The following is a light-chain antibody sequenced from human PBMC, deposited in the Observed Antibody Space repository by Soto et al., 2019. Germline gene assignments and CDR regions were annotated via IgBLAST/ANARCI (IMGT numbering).Light chain of an antibody. Sequence: DVVLTQSPDSLSVSLGERATINCKSSQSVLSRSDNRNYLAWFQHRPGQPPKLLFSWASIRDSGVPDRFSGSGSGSDFTLTISSLQAXXXAVXXXXXXYSAPLTFGGGTRVEIK. V-gene: IGKV4-1*01. CDR2: WAS. CDR3: XXXYSAPLT. J-gene: IGKJ4*01. CDR1: QSVLSRSDNRNY.